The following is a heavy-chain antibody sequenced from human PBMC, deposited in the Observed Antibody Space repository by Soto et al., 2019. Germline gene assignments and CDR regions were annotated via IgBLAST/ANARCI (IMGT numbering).Heavy chain of an antibody. D-gene: IGHD3-3*01. CDR2: IIPIFGTA. Sequence: SVKVSCKASGGTFSSYAISWVRQAPGQGLEWMGGIIPIFGTANYAQKFQGRVTITADEATSTAYMELSSRRSEDTAVYHCARDWTIFGVVIPMDVWGQGTTVTVSS. J-gene: IGHJ6*02. V-gene: IGHV1-69*13. CDR1: GGTFSSYA. CDR3: ARDWTIFGVVIPMDV.